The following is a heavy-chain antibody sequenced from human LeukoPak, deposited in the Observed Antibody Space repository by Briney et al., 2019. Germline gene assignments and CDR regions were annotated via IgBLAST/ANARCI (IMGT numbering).Heavy chain of an antibody. CDR1: GFTFSNAL. D-gene: IGHD1-26*01. CDR2: IKSKTDGGTT. CDR3: TTWDGVA. V-gene: IGHV3-15*01. J-gene: IGHJ3*01. Sequence: PGGSLRLSCAASGFTFSNALMTWVRQAPGKGLEWVGHIKSKTDGGTTDCAAAVKGRFSISRDDSKNALYLLMNSLKTEDTALYYCTTWDGVAWGQGTMVTVSS.